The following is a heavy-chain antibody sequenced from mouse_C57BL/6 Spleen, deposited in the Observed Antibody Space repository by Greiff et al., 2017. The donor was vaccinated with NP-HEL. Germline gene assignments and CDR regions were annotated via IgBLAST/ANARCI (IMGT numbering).Heavy chain of an antibody. Sequence: EVQLQQSGPELVKPGASVKMSCKASGYTFTDYNMHWVKQSHGKSLEWIGYINPNNGGTSYNQKFKGKATLTVNKSSSTAYMELRSLTSEDSAVYYCARMSGYYLHFDYWGQGTTLTVSS. D-gene: IGHD2-3*01. CDR2: INPNNGGT. V-gene: IGHV1-22*01. CDR1: GYTFTDYN. J-gene: IGHJ2*01. CDR3: ARMSGYYLHFDY.